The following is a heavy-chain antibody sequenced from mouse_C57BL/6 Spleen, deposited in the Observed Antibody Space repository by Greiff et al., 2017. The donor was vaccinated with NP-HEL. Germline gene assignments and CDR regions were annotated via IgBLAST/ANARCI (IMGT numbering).Heavy chain of an antibody. CDR3: ASFTTGNYFDY. CDR1: GIDFSRYW. J-gene: IGHJ2*01. Sequence: EVKLMESGGGLVQPGGSLKLSCAASGIDFSRYWMSWVRRAPGKGLEWIGEINPDSSTINYAPSLKDKFIISRDNAKNTLYLQMSKVRSEDTALYYCASFTTGNYFDYWGQGTTLTVSS. D-gene: IGHD1-1*01. V-gene: IGHV4-1*01. CDR2: INPDSSTI.